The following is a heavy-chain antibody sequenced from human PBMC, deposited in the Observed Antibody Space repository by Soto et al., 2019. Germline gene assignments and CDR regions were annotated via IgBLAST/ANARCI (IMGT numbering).Heavy chain of an antibody. V-gene: IGHV3-53*01. CDR1: GFTVSSNY. CDR2: IYSGGST. CDR3: ARDRVVPAAKPPLYYYYGMDV. Sequence: LRLSCAASGFTVSSNYMSWFLQAPGKGLEWVSVIYSGGSTYYADSVKGRFTISRDNSKNTLYLQMNSLRAEDTAVYYCARDRVVPAAKPPLYYYYGMDVWGQGTTVTVSS. J-gene: IGHJ6*02. D-gene: IGHD2-2*01.